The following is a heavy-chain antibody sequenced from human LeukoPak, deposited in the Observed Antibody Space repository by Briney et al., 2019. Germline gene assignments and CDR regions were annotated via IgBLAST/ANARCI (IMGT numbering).Heavy chain of an antibody. D-gene: IGHD4-17*01. V-gene: IGHV1-2*06. J-gene: IGHJ4*02. CDR2: INPNSGGT. CDR1: EYTLTDYY. CDR3: ARDGAYGDYEGSMGYFDY. Sequence: GASVKVSCKASEYTLTDYYMHWVRQAPGQGLEWMGRINPNSGGTNYAQKFQGRVTMTRDTSISTVYMELSRLRSDDTAVYYCARDGAYGDYEGSMGYFDYWGQGTLVTVSS.